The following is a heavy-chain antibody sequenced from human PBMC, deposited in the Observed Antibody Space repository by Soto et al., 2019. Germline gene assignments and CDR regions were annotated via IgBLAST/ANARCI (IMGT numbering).Heavy chain of an antibody. CDR3: WYSSSSGNYGMDF. Sequence: QVQLVESGGGVVQPGRSLRLSCAASGFTFSSYGMHWVRQAPGKGLEWVAVISYDGSNKYYADSVKGRFTISRDNSKNTLYLQMNSLRAEDTAVYYCWYSSSSGNYGMDFWGQGTTVTVSS. D-gene: IGHD6-6*01. J-gene: IGHJ6*02. CDR1: GFTFSSYG. CDR2: ISYDGSNK. V-gene: IGHV3-30*03.